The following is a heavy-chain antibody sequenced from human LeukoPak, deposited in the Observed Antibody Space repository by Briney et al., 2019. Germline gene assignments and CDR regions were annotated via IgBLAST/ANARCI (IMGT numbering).Heavy chain of an antibody. Sequence: SETLSLTCAVSGGSISSGGYSWSWIRQPPGKGLEGIGYIYYSGRTYYNPSLNSRVTISVDTSKHQSSLTLSSVTAADTAVYYCARDMEDFGVFRWFDPLGQGTLVTVSS. V-gene: IGHV4-30-4*07. CDR2: IYYSGRT. CDR1: GGSISSGGYS. J-gene: IGHJ5*02. CDR3: ARDMEDFGVFRWFDP. D-gene: IGHD3-3*01.